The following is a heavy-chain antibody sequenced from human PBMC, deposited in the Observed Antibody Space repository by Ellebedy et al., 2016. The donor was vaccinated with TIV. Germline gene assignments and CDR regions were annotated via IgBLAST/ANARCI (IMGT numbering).Heavy chain of an antibody. D-gene: IGHD6-19*01. CDR1: GYTFTSYD. J-gene: IGHJ4*02. CDR3: ARTYSSGWYGYFDY. CDR2: MNPNSGNT. Sequence: AASVKVSCKASGYTFTSYDINWVRQATGQGLEWMGWMNPNSGNTGYAQKFQGRVTMTRDTSTSTVYMELSSLRSEDTAVYYCARTYSSGWYGYFDYWGQGTLVTVSS. V-gene: IGHV1-8*02.